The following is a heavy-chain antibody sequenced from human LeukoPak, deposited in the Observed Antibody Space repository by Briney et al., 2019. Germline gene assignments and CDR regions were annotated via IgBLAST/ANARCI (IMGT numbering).Heavy chain of an antibody. Sequence: SETLSLTCTVSGGSISSSSYYWGWIRQPPGKGLEWIGSVYYSGTTSYNPSLKSRVTISVDTSKNQFSLKLSSVTAADTAVYYCARHQYYYDSSGHYPDYWGQGTLVTVSS. CDR2: VYYSGTT. CDR3: ARHQYYYDSSGHYPDY. V-gene: IGHV4-39*01. J-gene: IGHJ4*02. D-gene: IGHD3-22*01. CDR1: GGSISSSSYY.